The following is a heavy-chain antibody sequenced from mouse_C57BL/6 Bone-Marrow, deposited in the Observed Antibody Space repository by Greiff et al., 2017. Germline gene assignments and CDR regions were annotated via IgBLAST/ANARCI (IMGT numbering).Heavy chain of an antibody. Sequence: DVKLVESGGGLVKPGGSLKLSCAASGFTFSSYTMSWVRQTPEKRLEWVATISGGGGNTYYPDSVKGRFTISRDNAKNTLYLQMSSLRSEDTALYYCARPLYGSSYYYAMDYWGQGTSVTVSS. CDR2: ISGGGGNT. D-gene: IGHD1-1*01. V-gene: IGHV5-9*01. J-gene: IGHJ4*01. CDR1: GFTFSSYT. CDR3: ARPLYGSSYYYAMDY.